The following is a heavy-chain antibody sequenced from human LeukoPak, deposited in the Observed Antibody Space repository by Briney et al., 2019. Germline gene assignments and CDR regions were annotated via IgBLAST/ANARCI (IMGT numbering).Heavy chain of an antibody. J-gene: IGHJ4*02. D-gene: IGHD4-17*01. CDR1: GGSISSGSYY. Sequence: SQTLSLNCTVYGGSISSGSYYWHWIRQPAGKGLEWIGRIYTSGSTNYNPSLNSRVTISVDTSKNQFALKLSSVTAADTAVNYCAREGYGDYARISGFDYWGQGTLVTVSS. CDR2: IYTSGST. V-gene: IGHV4-61*02. CDR3: AREGYGDYARISGFDY.